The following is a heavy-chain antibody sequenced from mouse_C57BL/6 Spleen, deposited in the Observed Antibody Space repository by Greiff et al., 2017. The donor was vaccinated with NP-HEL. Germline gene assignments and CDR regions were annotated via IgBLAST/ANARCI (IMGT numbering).Heavy chain of an antibody. CDR1: GYSITSGYY. J-gene: IGHJ3*01. CDR2: ISYDGSN. CDR3: AREGYYDYDGAY. Sequence: EVQLQESGPGLVKPSQSLSLTCSVTGYSITSGYYWNWIRQFPGNKLEWMGYISYDGSNNYNPSLKNRISITRDTSKNQFFLKLNSVTTEDTATYYCAREGYYDYDGAYWGQGTLVTVSA. V-gene: IGHV3-6*01. D-gene: IGHD2-4*01.